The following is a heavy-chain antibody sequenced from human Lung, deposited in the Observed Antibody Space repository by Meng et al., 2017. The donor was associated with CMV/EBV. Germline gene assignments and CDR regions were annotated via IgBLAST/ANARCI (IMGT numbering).Heavy chain of an antibody. V-gene: IGHV1-2*02. Sequence: ASVKVSCKTFGYTFTGYYIHWVRQAPGPGLEWMGWINPNSGDTTYAQNFQGRVTMTRDTSITTAYMELSRLRSDDTAVYYCARLDDYGDTSKVDVWGQGPTVPVSS. D-gene: IGHD4-17*01. CDR3: ARLDDYGDTSKVDV. J-gene: IGHJ6*02. CDR2: INPNSGDT. CDR1: GYTFTGYY.